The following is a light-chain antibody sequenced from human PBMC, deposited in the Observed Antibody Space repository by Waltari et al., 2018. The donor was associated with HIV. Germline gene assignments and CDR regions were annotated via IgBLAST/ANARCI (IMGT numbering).Light chain of an antibody. J-gene: IGKJ4*01. V-gene: IGKV3-15*01. Sequence: ERVMTQSPATLSVSPGDRATLSCRASQSVGDNLAWYQQRPGQAPRLLLYSASTRASGIAARFSGSGSGTEFSLTISSLQSEDFAIYYCQQYNNWPLNTFGGGTKVEMK. CDR3: QQYNNWPLNT. CDR1: QSVGDN. CDR2: SAS.